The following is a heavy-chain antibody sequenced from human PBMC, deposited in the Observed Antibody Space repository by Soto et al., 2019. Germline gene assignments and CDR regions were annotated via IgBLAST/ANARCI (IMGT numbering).Heavy chain of an antibody. D-gene: IGHD2-15*01. V-gene: IGHV4-59*01. CDR1: GDSISSYY. Sequence: PSETLSLTCTVSGDSISSYYWSWIRQPPGKGLEWIGYIYYSGSTNYNPSLKSRVTISVDTPKNQFSLKLTSVTAADTAVYYCARDSLHCSGGSCYDYWGQGTLVTVSS. CDR2: IYYSGST. J-gene: IGHJ4*02. CDR3: ARDSLHCSGGSCYDY.